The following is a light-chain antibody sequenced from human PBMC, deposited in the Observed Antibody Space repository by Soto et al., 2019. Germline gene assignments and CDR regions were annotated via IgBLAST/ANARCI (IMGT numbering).Light chain of an antibody. J-gene: IGKJ5*01. Sequence: DIQMTQSPSSLSASVGDRVTITCRASQTSATYINWYQQKSGSAPRLLIYEASGLQSGVPSRFSGSGSGTEFTLTISSLQPEDFATYYCQQVNSFPSTFGQGTRLEIK. CDR2: EAS. V-gene: IGKV1-39*01. CDR1: QTSATY. CDR3: QQVNSFPST.